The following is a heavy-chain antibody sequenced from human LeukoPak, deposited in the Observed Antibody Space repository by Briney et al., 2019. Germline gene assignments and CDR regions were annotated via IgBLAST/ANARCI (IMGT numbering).Heavy chain of an antibody. CDR3: ARDRVVVRGVTEFDY. Sequence: ASVKVSCKASGYTFTGYYMHWVRQAPGQGLEWMGWISAYNGNTNYAQKLQGRVTMTTDTSTSTAYMELRSLRSDDTAVYYCARDRVVVRGVTEFDYWGQGTLVTVSS. D-gene: IGHD3-10*01. J-gene: IGHJ4*02. CDR2: ISAYNGNT. V-gene: IGHV1-18*04. CDR1: GYTFTGYY.